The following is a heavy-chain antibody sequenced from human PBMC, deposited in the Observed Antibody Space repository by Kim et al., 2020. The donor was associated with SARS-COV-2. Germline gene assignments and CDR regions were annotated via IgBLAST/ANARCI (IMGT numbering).Heavy chain of an antibody. D-gene: IGHD3-10*01. CDR3: ARRAGGSFGGRLTPETKFYFYAMDV. CDR2: IYYTGST. Sequence: SETLSLTCTVSGGSISSNTYYWGWIRQPPGKGLEWIGSIYYTGSTSYNPSLRNRVTISVDTSKNQFSLKLSSVTAADTAVYYCARRAGGSFGGRLTPETKFYFYAMDVWGQGTTVTVSS. CDR1: GGSISSNTYY. V-gene: IGHV4-39*01. J-gene: IGHJ6*02.